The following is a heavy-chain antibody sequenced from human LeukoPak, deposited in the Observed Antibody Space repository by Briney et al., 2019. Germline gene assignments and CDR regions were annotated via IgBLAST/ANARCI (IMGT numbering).Heavy chain of an antibody. CDR2: IWYDGSNK. J-gene: IGHJ3*02. CDR3: ARESSGYDYDAFDI. D-gene: IGHD5-12*01. CDR1: GFTFSSYG. Sequence: GGSLRLSCAASGFTFSSYGMHWVRQAPGKGLEWVAVIWYDGSNKYYADSVKGRFTISRDNSKNTLYLQMNSLRAEDTAVYYCARESSGYDYDAFDIWGQGTMVTVSS. V-gene: IGHV3-33*01.